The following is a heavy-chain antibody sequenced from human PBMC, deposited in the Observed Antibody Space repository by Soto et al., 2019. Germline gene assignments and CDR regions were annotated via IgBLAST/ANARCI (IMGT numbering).Heavy chain of an antibody. CDR3: AQATQAGSFAFDI. J-gene: IGHJ3*02. V-gene: IGHV2-5*02. D-gene: IGHD2-15*01. CDR1: GFSLRSSGAG. Sequence: QITLKESGPTLVKSTQTLTLTCTFSGFSLRSSGAGVGWIRQPPGKALEWLALIYWDDDKRYSPSLKSRFTXTXDXXKNQVVLTMTNMDPVDTATYYCAQATQAGSFAFDIWGQGAMVTVSS. CDR2: IYWDDDK.